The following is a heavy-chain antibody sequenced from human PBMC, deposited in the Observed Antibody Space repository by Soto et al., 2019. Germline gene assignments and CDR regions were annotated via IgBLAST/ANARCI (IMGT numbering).Heavy chain of an antibody. CDR1: GGSISSGDYY. V-gene: IGHV4-30-4*01. D-gene: IGHD3-22*01. J-gene: IGHJ5*02. CDR2: IYYSGST. CDR3: ARQDYYYDSSGYVNWFDP. Sequence: SSETLSLTCTVSGGSISSGDYYWSWIRQPPGKGLEWIGYIYYSGSTYYNPSLKSRVTISVDTSKNQFSLKLSSVTAADTAVYYCARQDYYYDSSGYVNWFDPWGQGTLVTVSS.